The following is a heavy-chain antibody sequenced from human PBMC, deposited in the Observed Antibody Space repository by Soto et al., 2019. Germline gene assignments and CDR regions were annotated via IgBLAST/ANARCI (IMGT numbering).Heavy chain of an antibody. V-gene: IGHV2-5*02. Sequence: QITLKESGPTLAKPTQTLTLTCSFSGFSLSTSGVGVGWIRQPPGKALEWLAVIYWDVDKRYSPSLKSRLTITNDTSKTHVVLTMTNMDPLDTATSYCAHRDGYSSTCNVKGDAFDIWCQATMVTVSS. CDR2: IYWDVDK. CDR1: GFSLSTSGVG. D-gene: IGHD6-13*01. CDR3: AHRDGYSSTCNVKGDAFDI. J-gene: IGHJ3*02.